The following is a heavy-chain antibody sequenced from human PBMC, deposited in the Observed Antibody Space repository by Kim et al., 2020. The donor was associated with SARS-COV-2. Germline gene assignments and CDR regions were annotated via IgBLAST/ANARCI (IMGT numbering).Heavy chain of an antibody. Sequence: GGSLRLSCAASGFTFTTYNMNWVRQAPGKGLDWISYISVTDAIYYADSVKGRFTISRDYAKNSLDLQMNSLRDEDTAVYYCARDWNWGIDVWGQGTLVT. CDR1: GFTFTTYN. V-gene: IGHV3-48*02. J-gene: IGHJ4*02. CDR3: ARDWNWGIDV. D-gene: IGHD7-27*01. CDR2: ISVTDAI.